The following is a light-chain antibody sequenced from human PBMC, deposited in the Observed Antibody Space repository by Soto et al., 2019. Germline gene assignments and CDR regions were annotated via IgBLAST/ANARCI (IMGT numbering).Light chain of an antibody. CDR2: PAS. CDR1: QSIRSY. Sequence: DIQMTQSPSCLSASVGGRFTITCRASQSIRSYLNWYQQKPGQAPKVLXYPASSLQSGVPSRFSGSGSGTDFTLTISSLPPEDFETYYCQQSYSNPQTFGQGTKVDIK. CDR3: QQSYSNPQT. V-gene: IGKV1-39*01. J-gene: IGKJ1*01.